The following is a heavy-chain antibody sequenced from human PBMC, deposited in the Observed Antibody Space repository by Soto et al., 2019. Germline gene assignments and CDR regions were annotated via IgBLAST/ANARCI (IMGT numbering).Heavy chain of an antibody. J-gene: IGHJ4*02. CDR1: GGSISSSSYY. V-gene: IGHV4-39*01. CDR2: IYYSGST. Sequence: SETLSLTCTVSGGSISSSSYYWGWIRQPPGKGLEWIGSIYYSGSTYYNPSLKSRVTISVDTSKNQFSLKLSSVTAADTAVYYCASGSGSHDYWGQGTLVTVSS. CDR3: ASGSGSHDY. D-gene: IGHD6-19*01.